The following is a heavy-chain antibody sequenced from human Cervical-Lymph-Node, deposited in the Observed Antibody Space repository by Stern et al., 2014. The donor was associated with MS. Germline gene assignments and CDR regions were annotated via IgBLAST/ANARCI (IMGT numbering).Heavy chain of an antibody. Sequence: QVQLVQSGAEVKKPGASVKVSCKASGYTFNDNYLHWVRQAPGQGLEWMGLIHPKTGGTKYVQTFQGRVTMTRDTSTSTVFMELNRLTSDDTAVYYCARGGYSSSYYRFDPWGQGTLVIVSS. V-gene: IGHV1-2*02. CDR1: GYTFNDNY. J-gene: IGHJ5*02. CDR3: ARGGYSSSYYRFDP. CDR2: IHPKTGGT. D-gene: IGHD6-13*01.